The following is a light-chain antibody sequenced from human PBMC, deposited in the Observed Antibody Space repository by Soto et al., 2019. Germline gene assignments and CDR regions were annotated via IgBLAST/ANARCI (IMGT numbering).Light chain of an antibody. CDR2: DAS. CDR1: QDIRNY. V-gene: IGKV1-9*01. CDR3: QQHSSYPST. Sequence: IQLTQSPSSLSASVGDRVTVTCRASQDIRNYLVWYQQKPGKAPKLLIFDASTFSIGVPSRFSSGGAGTDFTLTITSLQPEDFAAYYCQQHSSYPSTFGGGTKVEI. J-gene: IGKJ4*01.